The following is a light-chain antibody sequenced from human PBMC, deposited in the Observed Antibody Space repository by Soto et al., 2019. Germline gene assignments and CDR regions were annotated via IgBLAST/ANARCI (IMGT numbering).Light chain of an antibody. Sequence: DIQMTQSPFSLSVSVGDRVTITCRASQSIGGFLNWYQQKLGKAPKLLIYAASSLQSGVPSRFSGSRSGTDFTLTISSLQPEDFATYYCQQSYSTPLTFGGGTKVEI. J-gene: IGKJ4*01. V-gene: IGKV1-39*01. CDR2: AAS. CDR1: QSIGGF. CDR3: QQSYSTPLT.